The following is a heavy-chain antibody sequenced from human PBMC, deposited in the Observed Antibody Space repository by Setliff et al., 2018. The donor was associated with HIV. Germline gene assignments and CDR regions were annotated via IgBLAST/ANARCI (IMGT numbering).Heavy chain of an antibody. CDR3: ARSDISGTGYFDS. V-gene: IGHV1-46*01. CDR1: GHTFANSY. Sequence: ASVKVSCKASGHTFANSYLHWVRQGPEQGLEWMGIMNPNDGGTQYAQNFRGRVSMTRDTSTTTVYMELYSLRSEDTAVYHCARSDISGTGYFDSWGQGTLVTVSS. J-gene: IGHJ4*02. CDR2: MNPNDGGT. D-gene: IGHD1-20*01.